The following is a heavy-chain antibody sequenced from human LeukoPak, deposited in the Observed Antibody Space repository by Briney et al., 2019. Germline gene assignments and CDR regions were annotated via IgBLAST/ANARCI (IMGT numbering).Heavy chain of an antibody. J-gene: IGHJ5*02. CDR1: GGSIDSNS. V-gene: IGHV4-59*01. CDR2: VYYSGTT. CDR3: AKRSSSWENWFDP. D-gene: IGHD6-13*01. Sequence: SETLSLTCTVSGGSIDSNSWTWIRQPPGKGLEWIGYVYYSGTTNYNPSLKSRVTMSVDMSKNQFSLKLSSVTAADTAVYYCAKRSSSWENWFDPWGQGTLVTVSA.